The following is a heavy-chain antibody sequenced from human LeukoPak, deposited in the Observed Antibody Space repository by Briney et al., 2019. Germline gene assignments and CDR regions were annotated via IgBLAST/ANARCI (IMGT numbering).Heavy chain of an antibody. CDR2: LYHIGST. J-gene: IGHJ4*02. Sequence: SETLSLTCTVSGYSISSGYYWGWIRQPPGKGLEWIGSLYHIGSTYQNPSLKSRVTISADTSKNQFSLKLSSVTATDTAVYYCARDLTYDSSGPFDYWGQGTLVTVSS. D-gene: IGHD3-22*01. CDR1: GYSISSGYY. V-gene: IGHV4-38-2*02. CDR3: ARDLTYDSSGPFDY.